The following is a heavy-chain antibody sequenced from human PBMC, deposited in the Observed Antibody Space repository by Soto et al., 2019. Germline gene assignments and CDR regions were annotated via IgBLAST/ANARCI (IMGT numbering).Heavy chain of an antibody. CDR3: VRQGIDFLHGLVDV. Sequence: QVQLQQSGPRLVKPSETLSLTCTVSSGPDRSHNWGWIRQPPGRGLEWIGYVYYTGDTAYNPSLRGRVNISADTSTNAISLPLNSVPAADTAVYYCVRQGIDFLHGLVDVWGQGTTVSVSS. CDR2: VYYTGDT. CDR1: SGPDRSHN. V-gene: IGHV4-59*08. D-gene: IGHD4-4*01. J-gene: IGHJ6*02.